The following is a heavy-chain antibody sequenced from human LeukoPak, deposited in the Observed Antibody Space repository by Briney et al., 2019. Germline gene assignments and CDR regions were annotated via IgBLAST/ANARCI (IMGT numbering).Heavy chain of an antibody. CDR3: VKRTVNYPFDF. D-gene: IGHD1-7*01. V-gene: IGHV3-23*01. Sequence: GGSLRLSCAASGFTLSSFAMNWVRQAPGKGLEWVSAISGSGGTTFYADSVRGRLTSSRDNPKNTLYLQMNSLRAEDTAVYYCVKRTVNYPFDFWGQGTLVTVSS. CDR2: ISGSGGTT. CDR1: GFTLSSFA. J-gene: IGHJ4*02.